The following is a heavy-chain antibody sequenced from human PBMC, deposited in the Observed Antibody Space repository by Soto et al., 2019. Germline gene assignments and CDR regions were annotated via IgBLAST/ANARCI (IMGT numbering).Heavy chain of an antibody. Sequence: EVQLLELGGDLVQPGGSLRLSCAASGLTFIDYGINWVRQAPGKGLEWVSGLYNPHDTTSFADSVKGRFTISRDNSKKTLYLEMNSVRVEDTGIYFCALGHDGRGWKYWGQGTRVTVSS. CDR1: GLTFIDYG. V-gene: IGHV3-23*05. CDR3: ALGHDGRGWKY. CDR2: LYNPHDTT. D-gene: IGHD6-19*01. J-gene: IGHJ4*02.